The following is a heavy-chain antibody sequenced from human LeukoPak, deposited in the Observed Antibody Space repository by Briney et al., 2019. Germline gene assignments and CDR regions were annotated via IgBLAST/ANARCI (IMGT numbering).Heavy chain of an antibody. CDR2: IYPGDSDT. CDR1: GYSFTSYW. Sequence: GESLKISCKGSGYSFTSYWIGWVRQMPGKGLEWMGIIYPGDSDTRYSPSFQGQVTISADKSISTAYLQWSSLKASDTAMYYCARVVGPLFWSGYSSAFEMRGFDYWGQGTLVTVSS. D-gene: IGHD3-3*01. V-gene: IGHV5-51*01. CDR3: ARVVGPLFWSGYSSAFEMRGFDY. J-gene: IGHJ4*02.